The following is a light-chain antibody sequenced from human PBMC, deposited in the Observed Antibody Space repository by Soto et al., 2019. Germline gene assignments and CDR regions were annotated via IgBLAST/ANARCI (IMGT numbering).Light chain of an antibody. CDR1: SSDVGGYNY. V-gene: IGLV2-14*03. J-gene: IGLJ1*01. CDR3: CSYSSGSTPWV. CDR2: DVS. Sequence: ALTQPASVSESPGQSITISCTGTSSDVGGYNYVSWYQHHPGKAPKLIIFDVSDRPSGISDRFSASKSGNTASLTISGLQSADEADYYRCSYSSGSTPWVFGTGTKVT.